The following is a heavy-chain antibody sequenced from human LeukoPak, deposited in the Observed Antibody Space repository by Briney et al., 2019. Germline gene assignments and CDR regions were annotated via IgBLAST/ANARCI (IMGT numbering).Heavy chain of an antibody. Sequence: GGSLRLSCAASGFAFSSYSMNWVRQAPGKGLEWVSSISSSSSYIYYADSVKCRFTISGDNAKNSLYLQMNSLRAEDTAVYYCARAPLELLQFDYWGQGTLVTVSS. CDR2: ISSSSSYI. J-gene: IGHJ4*02. CDR1: GFAFSSYS. D-gene: IGHD1-7*01. CDR3: ARAPLELLQFDY. V-gene: IGHV3-21*01.